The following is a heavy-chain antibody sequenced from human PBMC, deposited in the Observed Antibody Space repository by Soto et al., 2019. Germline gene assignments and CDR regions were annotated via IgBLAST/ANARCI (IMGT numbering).Heavy chain of an antibody. Sequence: EVQLVESGGGLVQPGGSLRLSCAASGFTFSSYWMHWVRQAPGKGLVWVSRINSDGSSTSYADSVKGRFTISRDNAKNTLDLQMNSLRVEATAVYYCARESVLGYSSSWPYFDYWGQGTLVTVSS. CDR1: GFTFSSYW. CDR2: INSDGSST. V-gene: IGHV3-74*01. J-gene: IGHJ4*02. CDR3: ARESVLGYSSSWPYFDY. D-gene: IGHD6-13*01.